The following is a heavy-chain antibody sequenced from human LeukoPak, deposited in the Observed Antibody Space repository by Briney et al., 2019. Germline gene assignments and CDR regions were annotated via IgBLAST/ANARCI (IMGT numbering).Heavy chain of an antibody. J-gene: IGHJ3*02. CDR3: ARGGPKGTLDI. Sequence: GGSLRLSCAASGFTFSSFWMRWVRQAPGKGLEGVANIQEDGSEKYYVDSVKGRFTISRDNAKNSLYLQMNSLRVEDTAVYYCARGGPKGTLDIWGQGTMVTVSS. D-gene: IGHD3/OR15-3a*01. CDR2: IQEDGSEK. V-gene: IGHV3-7*01. CDR1: GFTFSSFW.